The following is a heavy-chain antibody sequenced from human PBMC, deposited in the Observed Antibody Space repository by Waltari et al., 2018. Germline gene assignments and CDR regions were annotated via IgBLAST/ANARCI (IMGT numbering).Heavy chain of an antibody. CDR3: ARSITIFGVVATHFDY. J-gene: IGHJ4*02. CDR1: GGSISSHY. V-gene: IGHV4-59*11. Sequence: QVQLPESGPGLVKPSETLSLTCTVPGGSISSHYWSWIRQPPGKGLEWIGYIYYSGSTNYNPSLKSRVTISVDTSKNQFSLKLSSVTAADTAVYYCARSITIFGVVATHFDYWGQGTLVTVSS. CDR2: IYYSGST. D-gene: IGHD3-3*01.